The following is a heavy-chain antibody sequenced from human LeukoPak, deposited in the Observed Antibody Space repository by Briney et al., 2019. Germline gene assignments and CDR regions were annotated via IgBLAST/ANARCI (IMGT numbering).Heavy chain of an antibody. J-gene: IGHJ4*02. V-gene: IGHV3-30*18. Sequence: GGSLRLSCAASGFTFSSYGMHWARQAPGKGLEWVAVISYDGSNKYYADSVKGRFTISRDNSKNTLYLQMNSLRAEDTAVYYCAKDPGDEYYFDYWGQGTLVTVSS. CDR2: ISYDGSNK. D-gene: IGHD3-10*01. CDR1: GFTFSSYG. CDR3: AKDPGDEYYFDY.